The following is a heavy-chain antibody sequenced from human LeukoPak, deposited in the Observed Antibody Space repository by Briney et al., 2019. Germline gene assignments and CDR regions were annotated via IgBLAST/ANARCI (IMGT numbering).Heavy chain of an antibody. CDR1: GYTLTELS. D-gene: IGHD1-1*01. CDR3: ARGNDGWPHYYYYFMDV. CDR2: SNPGGGAT. Sequence: GASVKVSCKVSGYTLTELSIHWVRQAPGQGLEWMGVSNPGGGATTYAQKFQGRVTMTRDMSTSTVYMELRSLRSADTAVYYCARGNDGWPHYYYYFMDVWGKGTTVTVSS. J-gene: IGHJ6*03. V-gene: IGHV1-46*01.